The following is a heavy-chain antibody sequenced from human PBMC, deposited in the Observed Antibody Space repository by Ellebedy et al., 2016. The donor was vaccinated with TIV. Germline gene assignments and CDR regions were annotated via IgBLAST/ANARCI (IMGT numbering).Heavy chain of an antibody. CDR3: ARATHYYVDTPMVKEFGP. D-gene: IGHD5-18*01. CDR1: EYPFATYA. Sequence: AASVTVSCKASEYPFATYAMNWVRQPPGQRLEWMGWINAGNGNTKYSQKFQGRVPITRDTSASTAYMELSSLRSEDTAVYYCARATHYYVDTPMVKEFGPWGQGTLVTVSS. J-gene: IGHJ5*02. CDR2: INAGNGNT. V-gene: IGHV1-3*01.